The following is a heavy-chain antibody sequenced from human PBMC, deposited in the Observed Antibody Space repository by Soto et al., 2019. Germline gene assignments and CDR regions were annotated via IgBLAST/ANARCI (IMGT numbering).Heavy chain of an antibody. CDR1: GYTFTSYG. V-gene: IGHV1-3*01. J-gene: IGHJ4*02. D-gene: IGHD3-22*01. CDR3: ASGGDFDSSSYLDY. CDR2: INPCNGNT. Sequence: ASVKVSCKASGYTFTSYGINWVRQAPGRGLEWMGWINPCNGNTKYSQQFQGRVIIYRDTSASTAYMELSSLKSGDTAVYYCASGGDFDSSSYLDYWGLGTLVTVSS.